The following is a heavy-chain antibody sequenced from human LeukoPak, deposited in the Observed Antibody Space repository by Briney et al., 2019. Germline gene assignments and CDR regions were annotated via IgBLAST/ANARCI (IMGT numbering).Heavy chain of an antibody. J-gene: IGHJ4*02. D-gene: IGHD6-19*01. CDR2: INPNSGVT. CDR3: ARGGAQELSNGWHIVTLDS. Sequence: ASVKVSCKASGYTFTGYYIHWVRQPPGQGLECMGRINPNSGVTNYGQKFQGRVTMTRDTSSSTAYMEVSRLRSDDTAVYYCARGGAQELSNGWHIVTLDSWGQGTLVTVSS. CDR1: GYTFTGYY. V-gene: IGHV1-2*06.